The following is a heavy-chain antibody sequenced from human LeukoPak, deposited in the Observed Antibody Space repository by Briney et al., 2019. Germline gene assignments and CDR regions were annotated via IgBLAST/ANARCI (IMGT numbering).Heavy chain of an antibody. CDR1: GFTFSTYA. V-gene: IGHV3-23*01. Sequence: GGSLRLSCEASGFTFSTYAMSWVRQAPGKGLEWVSAISGSGGSTYYADSVKGRFTISRDNSKHTLYLQMNSLRAEDTAVYYCATSMTSPGAFDYWGQGTLVTVSS. CDR3: ATSMTSPGAFDY. J-gene: IGHJ4*02. CDR2: ISGSGGST. D-gene: IGHD2-8*02.